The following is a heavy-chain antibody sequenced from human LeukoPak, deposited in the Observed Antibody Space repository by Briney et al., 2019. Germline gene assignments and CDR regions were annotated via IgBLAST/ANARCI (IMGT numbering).Heavy chain of an antibody. J-gene: IGHJ4*02. V-gene: IGHV3-23*01. CDR2: ISGGGGST. D-gene: IGHD2-15*01. CDR3: AKDRYCGGGTCYWSYFDY. CDR1: GFTFRTYA. Sequence: GGSLRLSCAASGFTFRTYAMCWVRQAPGKGLECVSAISGGGGSTYYADSVKGRFTISRDNSKNTLFLQMNSLRAEDTAVYYCAKDRYCGGGTCYWSYFDYWGQGTLVTVSS.